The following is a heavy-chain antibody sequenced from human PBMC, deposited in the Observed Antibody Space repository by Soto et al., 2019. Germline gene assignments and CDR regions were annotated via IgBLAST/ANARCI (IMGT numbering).Heavy chain of an antibody. CDR3: ARGREAGYYDSSGYYRAEFDY. D-gene: IGHD3-22*01. CDR2: IIPIFGTA. CDR1: GGTFSSYA. V-gene: IGHV1-69*13. J-gene: IGHJ4*02. Sequence: ASVKFSCKASGGTFSSYAISWVRQAPGQGLEWMGGIIPIFGTANYAQKFQGRVTITADESTSTAYMELSSLRSEDTAVYYCARGREAGYYDSSGYYRAEFDYWGQGTLVTVSS.